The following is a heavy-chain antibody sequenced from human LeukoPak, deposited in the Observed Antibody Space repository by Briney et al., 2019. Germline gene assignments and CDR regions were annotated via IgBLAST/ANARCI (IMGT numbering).Heavy chain of an antibody. CDR2: ISSSSSYI. CDR3: ARGAPYYDPPH. CDR1: GFTFSSYS. V-gene: IGHV3-21*01. D-gene: IGHD3-3*01. J-gene: IGHJ4*02. Sequence: GGSLRLSCAASGFTFSSYSMNWVRQAPGKGLEWVSSISSSSSYIYYADSVKGRFTISRDNAKNPLYLQMNSLRAEDTAVYYCARGAPYYDPPHWGQGTLVTVSS.